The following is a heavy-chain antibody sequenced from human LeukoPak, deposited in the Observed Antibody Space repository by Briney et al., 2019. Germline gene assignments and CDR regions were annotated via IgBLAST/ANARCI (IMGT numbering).Heavy chain of an antibody. Sequence: SETLSLTCTVSGDSISSYYWTWIRQPPGKGLEWIGYIYYSGSTNYNPSLKSRVTISVDTSKNQFSLKLNSVTAADTAVYYCARENNYFHYWGQGTLVTVSS. CDR3: ARENNYFHY. CDR1: GDSISSYY. V-gene: IGHV4-59*01. CDR2: IYYSGST. J-gene: IGHJ4*02.